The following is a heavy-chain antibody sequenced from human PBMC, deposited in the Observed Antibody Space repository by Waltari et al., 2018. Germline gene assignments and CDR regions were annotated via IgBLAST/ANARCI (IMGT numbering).Heavy chain of an antibody. J-gene: IGHJ6*02. V-gene: IGHV4-34*02. CDR1: GGSFSGYY. D-gene: IGHD5-12*01. CDR3: ARGPHRNRLQLNNNYSGMDV. CDR2: SNHSGST. Sequence: QVQLQQWGAGLLKPSETLSLTCAVHGGSFSGYYWSGLRQPPGKGLEWIGESNHSGSTNYNPSLKSRVTTSVDTSKKQFSLKVRSVTAADTAVYYCARGPHRNRLQLNNNYSGMDVWGQGTTVTVSS.